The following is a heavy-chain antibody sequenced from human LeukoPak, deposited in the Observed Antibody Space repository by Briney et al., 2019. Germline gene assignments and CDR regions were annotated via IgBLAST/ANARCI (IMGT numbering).Heavy chain of an antibody. Sequence: GSLRLSCSASGFTFSNCAMHWVRQAPGKGPEYVSVISSYGDKTYYADSVKGRFTISRDNSKNTVSLQMSSLRAEDTAVYYCVKDLYKGDTSSWYYFDYWGQGTLVTVSS. D-gene: IGHD6-13*01. CDR1: GFTFSNCA. V-gene: IGHV3-64D*06. J-gene: IGHJ4*02. CDR3: VKDLYKGDTSSWYYFDY. CDR2: ISSYGDKT.